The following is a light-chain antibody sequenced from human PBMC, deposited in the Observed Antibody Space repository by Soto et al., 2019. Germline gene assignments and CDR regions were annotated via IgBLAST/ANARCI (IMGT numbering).Light chain of an antibody. Sequence: DIQMTQSPSTLSASVGDRVTITCRASQSISIRLAWYQQKPGKAPKLLMYKASILQSGVPSRFSGSGSGTEFTLTISSLQPDDFATYYCQQYDTYTGAFGQGTKVEIK. CDR2: KAS. CDR3: QQYDTYTGA. CDR1: QSISIR. J-gene: IGKJ1*01. V-gene: IGKV1-5*03.